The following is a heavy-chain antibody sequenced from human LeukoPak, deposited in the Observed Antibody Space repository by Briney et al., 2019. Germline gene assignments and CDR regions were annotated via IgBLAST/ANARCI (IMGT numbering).Heavy chain of an antibody. CDR1: GGSFSGYY. Sequence: PSETLSLTCAVYGGSFSGYYWSWIRQPPGKGLEWIGEINHSGSTTYNPSLKSRVTISVDTSKNQFSLKLSSVTAADTAVYYCARVAATVTTSPFDYWGQGTLVTVSS. V-gene: IGHV4-34*01. CDR2: INHSGST. D-gene: IGHD4-17*01. CDR3: ARVAATVTTSPFDY. J-gene: IGHJ4*02.